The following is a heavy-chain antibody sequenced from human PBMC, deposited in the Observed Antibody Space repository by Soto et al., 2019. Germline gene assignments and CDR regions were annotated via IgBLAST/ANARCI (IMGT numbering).Heavy chain of an antibody. Sequence: PSETLSLTCAVYGGSFSGYYWSWIRQPPGKGLEWIGEINHSGSTNYNPSLKSRVTISVDTSKNQFSLKLSSVTAADTAVYYCARGVRGADCSGGSCYADWFDPWGQGTLVTVSS. D-gene: IGHD2-15*01. CDR2: INHSGST. J-gene: IGHJ5*02. CDR3: ARGVRGADCSGGSCYADWFDP. CDR1: GGSFSGYY. V-gene: IGHV4-34*01.